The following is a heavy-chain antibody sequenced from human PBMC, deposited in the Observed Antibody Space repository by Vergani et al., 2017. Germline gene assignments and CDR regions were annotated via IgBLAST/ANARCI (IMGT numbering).Heavy chain of an antibody. CDR3: TRVNYGILTGYRY. Sequence: QVQVVQSGAEVKKSGASVKVSCKPSGYTFSNYYMHWVRQAPGQGLEWMGIINPSGGHTNYAQKYQGRVTMTRDTSTSTVYIELSSLRSEDTAIYYCTRVNYGILTGYRYWGQGTLVTVSA. CDR2: INPSGGHT. V-gene: IGHV1-46*03. J-gene: IGHJ4*02. D-gene: IGHD3-9*01. CDR1: GYTFSNYY.